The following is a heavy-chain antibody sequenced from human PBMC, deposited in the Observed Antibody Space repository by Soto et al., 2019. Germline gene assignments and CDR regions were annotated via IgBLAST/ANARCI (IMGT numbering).Heavy chain of an antibody. Sequence: EVQLVESGGGLVQPGGSLRLSCAGSGFPLSDHYIDWVRQAPGKGLEWVGRSRDKPQGYSTAYAASVKGRFTTSRDELKTSAYLQMNCLKTEDTAVDYCVRAMYFSDSSGATRCLDYWGQGTLVTVSS. CDR2: SRDKPQGYST. V-gene: IGHV3-72*01. CDR3: VRAMYFSDSSGATRCLDY. CDR1: GFPLSDHY. J-gene: IGHJ4*02. D-gene: IGHD3-22*01.